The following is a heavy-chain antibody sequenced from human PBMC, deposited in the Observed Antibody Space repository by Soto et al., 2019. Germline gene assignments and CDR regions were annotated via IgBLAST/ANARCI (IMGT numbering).Heavy chain of an antibody. V-gene: IGHV4-61*08. CDR3: ARDVGWHCTNGVCYTGWFDP. Sequence: SETLSLTCTVSGGSISSGGYYWSWIRQHPGKGLEWIGYIYYSGSTYYNPSLKSRVTISVDTSKNQFSLKLSSVTAADTAVYYCARDVGWHCTNGVCYTGWFDPWGQGTLVTVSS. CDR1: GGSISSGGYY. D-gene: IGHD2-8*01. CDR2: IYYSGST. J-gene: IGHJ5*02.